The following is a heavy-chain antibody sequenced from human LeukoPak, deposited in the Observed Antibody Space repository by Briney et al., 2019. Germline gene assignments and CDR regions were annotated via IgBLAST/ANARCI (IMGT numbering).Heavy chain of an antibody. Sequence: SETLSLTCTVSGGSISSSSYYWGWICQPPGKGLEWIGSIYYSGSTYYNPSLKSRVTISVDTSKNQFSLKLTSVTAADTAVYYCARDLSSSFDYWGQGTLVTVSS. D-gene: IGHD6-6*01. CDR1: GGSISSSSYY. V-gene: IGHV4-39*07. CDR3: ARDLSSSFDY. CDR2: IYYSGST. J-gene: IGHJ4*02.